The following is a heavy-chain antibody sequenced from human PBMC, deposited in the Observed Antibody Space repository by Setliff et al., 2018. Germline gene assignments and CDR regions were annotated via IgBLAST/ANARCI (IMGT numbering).Heavy chain of an antibody. J-gene: IGHJ6*03. Sequence: PGGSLSLSCAASGFTFSSYAMNWVRQAPGKGLEWVSAISGSGGSTYYADSVKGRFTISRDNSKNTPYLQMNSLRAEDTAVYYCAKGSGRQASPFYYYMDVWGKGTTVTVSS. CDR2: ISGSGGST. D-gene: IGHD2-8*02. CDR1: GFTFSSYA. V-gene: IGHV3-23*01. CDR3: AKGSGRQASPFYYYMDV.